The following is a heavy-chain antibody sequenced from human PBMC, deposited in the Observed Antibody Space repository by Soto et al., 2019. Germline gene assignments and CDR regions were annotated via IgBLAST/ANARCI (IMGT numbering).Heavy chain of an antibody. J-gene: IGHJ6*02. CDR1: GGSISSGGYY. CDR2: IYSGST. D-gene: IGHD4-17*01. V-gene: IGHV4-31*03. CDR3: ARGPPGYGDSHGEMYSYGMDV. Sequence: QVQLQESGPGLVKPSQTLSLTCTVSGGSISSGGYYWSWIRQHPGKGLEWIGYIYSGSTYYNPSLKSRVTISVDTSKNQFSLKLSSVTAADTAVYYCARGPPGYGDSHGEMYSYGMDVWGQGTTVTVSS.